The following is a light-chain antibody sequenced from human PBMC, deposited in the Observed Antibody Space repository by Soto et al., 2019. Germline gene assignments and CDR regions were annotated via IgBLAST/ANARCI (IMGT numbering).Light chain of an antibody. CDR1: QSVSSNY. J-gene: IGKJ1*01. V-gene: IGKV3-20*01. CDR2: GAS. CDR3: QQYGSSPWT. Sequence: EIVLTQSPGTLSLSPGERATLSCRASQSVSSNYLAWYQQEPGQAPRPLIYGASSRATGIPDRFSGSEAGTDFTLTISRLESEDVAVYDCQQYGSSPWTFGPGTKVEIK.